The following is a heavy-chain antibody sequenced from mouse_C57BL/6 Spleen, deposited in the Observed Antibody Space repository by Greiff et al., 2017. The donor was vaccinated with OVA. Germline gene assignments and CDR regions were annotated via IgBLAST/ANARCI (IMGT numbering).Heavy chain of an antibody. D-gene: IGHD2-3*01. CDR2: IHPNSGST. V-gene: IGHV1-64*01. J-gene: IGHJ2*01. Sequence: QVQLQQPGAELVKPGASVKLSCKASGYTFTSYWMHWVKQRPGQGLEWIGMIHPNSGSTNYNEKFKSKATLTVDKSSSTAYMQLSSLTSEDSAVYYCARNGYYDFDYWGQGTTRTVSS. CDR1: GYTFTSYW. CDR3: ARNGYYDFDY.